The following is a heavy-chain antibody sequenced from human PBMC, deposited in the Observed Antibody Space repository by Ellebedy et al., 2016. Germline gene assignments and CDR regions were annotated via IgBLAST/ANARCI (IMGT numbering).Heavy chain of an antibody. CDR1: GFTFSSYW. CDR2: INSDGSST. CDR3: ARGSAVVPAAHYFDY. D-gene: IGHD2-2*01. Sequence: GESLKISXAASGFTFSSYWMHWVRQAPGKGLVWVSRINSDGSSTSYADSVKGRFTISRDNAKNTLYLQMNSLRAEDTAVYYCARGSAVVPAAHYFDYWGQGTLVTVSS. V-gene: IGHV3-74*01. J-gene: IGHJ4*02.